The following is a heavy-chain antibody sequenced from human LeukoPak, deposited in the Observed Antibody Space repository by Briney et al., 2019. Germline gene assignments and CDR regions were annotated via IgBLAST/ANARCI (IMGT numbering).Heavy chain of an antibody. J-gene: IGHJ4*02. CDR3: ARDGDGYNFDY. CDR1: GFTFSYYT. V-gene: IGHV3-30-3*01. D-gene: IGHD5-24*01. CDR2: ISYDGSNK. Sequence: PGGSLRLSCAASGFTFSYYTMHWVRQAPGKGLEWVAVISYDGSNKYYADSVKGRFTISRDNAKNTLYLQMNSLRVEDMAVYYCARDGDGYNFDYWGQGTLVTVSS.